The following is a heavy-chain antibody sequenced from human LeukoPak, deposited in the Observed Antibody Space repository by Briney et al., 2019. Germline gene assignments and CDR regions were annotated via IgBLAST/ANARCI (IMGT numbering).Heavy chain of an antibody. V-gene: IGHV1-2*02. CDR3: ARDRPEYCSGGSCYSIDY. J-gene: IGHJ4*02. CDR2: INPNSGGT. Sequence: ASVKVSCKASGYTFTGYYMHWVRQAPGQGLEWMGWINPNSGGTNYAQKFQGRVTMTRDTSISTAYMELSRLRSDDTAVYYCARDRPEYCSGGSCYSIDYWGQGTLVTVSS. D-gene: IGHD2-15*01. CDR1: GYTFTGYY.